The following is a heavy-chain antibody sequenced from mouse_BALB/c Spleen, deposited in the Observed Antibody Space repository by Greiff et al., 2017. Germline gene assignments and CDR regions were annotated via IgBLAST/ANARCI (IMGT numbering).Heavy chain of an antibody. CDR2: INSNGGST. CDR3: ARAGYGKRGNAMDY. D-gene: IGHD2-10*02. J-gene: IGHJ4*01. V-gene: IGHV5-6-3*01. CDR1: GFTFSSYG. Sequence: EVQGVESGGGLVQPGGSLKLSCAASGFTFSSYGMSWVRQTPDKRLELVATINSNGGSTYYPDSVKGRFTISRDNAKNTLYLQMSSLKSEDTAMYYCARAGYGKRGNAMDYWGQGTSVTVSS.